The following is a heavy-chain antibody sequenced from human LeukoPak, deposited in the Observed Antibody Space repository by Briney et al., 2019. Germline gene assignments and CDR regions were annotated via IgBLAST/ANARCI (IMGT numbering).Heavy chain of an antibody. J-gene: IGHJ4*02. CDR3: AKGRERDYYDSSGYYYVPLFDY. CDR2: IGSGSTGI. Sequence: GGSLRLSCVASGFTFSSYSMNWVRQAPGKGLEWVSYIGSGSTGIYYADSVKGRFSISRDDAKSSLYLQMNSLRAEDTAVYYCAKGRERDYYDSSGYYYVPLFDYWGQGTLVTVSS. D-gene: IGHD3-22*01. V-gene: IGHV3-48*01. CDR1: GFTFSSYS.